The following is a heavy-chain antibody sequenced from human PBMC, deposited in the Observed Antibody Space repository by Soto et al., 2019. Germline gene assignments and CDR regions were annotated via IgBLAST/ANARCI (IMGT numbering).Heavy chain of an antibody. V-gene: IGHV4-34*01. CDR1: GGSFSGYY. Sequence: SSETLSLTCAVYGGSFSGYYWSWIRQPPGKGLEWIGEINHSGSTNYNPSLKSRVTISVDTSKNQFSLKLSSVTAADTAVYYCARGVITMVRGVIRTYYYYMDVWGKGTTVTVSS. J-gene: IGHJ6*03. CDR2: INHSGST. CDR3: ARGVITMVRGVIRTYYYYMDV. D-gene: IGHD3-10*01.